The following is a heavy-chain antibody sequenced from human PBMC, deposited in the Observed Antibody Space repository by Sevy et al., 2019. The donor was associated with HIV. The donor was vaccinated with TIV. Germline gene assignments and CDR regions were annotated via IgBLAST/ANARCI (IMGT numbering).Heavy chain of an antibody. CDR2: ISYDGSNK. CDR1: GFTFSSCG. Sequence: GGSLRLSCAASGFTFSSCGMHWVRQAPGKGLEWVAVISYDGSNKYYADSVKGRFTISRDNSKNTLYLQMNSLRAEDTAVYYCAKDRSRGYSSGWYPGWGQGTLVTVSS. V-gene: IGHV3-30*18. CDR3: AKDRSRGYSSGWYPG. D-gene: IGHD6-19*01. J-gene: IGHJ4*02.